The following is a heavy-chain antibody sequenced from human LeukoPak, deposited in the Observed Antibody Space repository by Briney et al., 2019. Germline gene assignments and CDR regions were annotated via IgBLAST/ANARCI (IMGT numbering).Heavy chain of an antibody. J-gene: IGHJ4*02. CDR2: SSGSDI. CDR1: GFTFSDYY. D-gene: IGHD6-13*01. CDR3: AREGSSSWYVDY. Sequence: GGSLRLSCAASGFTFSDYYMSWIRQAPGKGLEWVSYSSGSDIYYADFVKGRFTISRDNAKNSLYLQMNSLRAEDTAVYYCAREGSSSWYVDYWGQGTLVTVSS. V-gene: IGHV3-11*01.